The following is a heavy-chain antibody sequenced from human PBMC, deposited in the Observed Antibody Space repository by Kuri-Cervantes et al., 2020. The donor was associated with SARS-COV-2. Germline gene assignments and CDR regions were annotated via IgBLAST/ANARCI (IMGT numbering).Heavy chain of an antibody. D-gene: IGHD1-26*01. CDR3: ACGVYEEWELPGEDY. CDR1: GFTFSSYA. V-gene: IGHV3-30-3*01. CDR2: ISFDGSNK. J-gene: IGHJ4*02. Sequence: GGSLRLSCAASGFTFSSYAMHWVRQAPGKGLEWVAVISFDGSNKYYADSVKGRFTISRDNSKNTLYLQMNSLRAEDTAVYYCACGVYEEWELPGEDYWGQGTLVTVSS.